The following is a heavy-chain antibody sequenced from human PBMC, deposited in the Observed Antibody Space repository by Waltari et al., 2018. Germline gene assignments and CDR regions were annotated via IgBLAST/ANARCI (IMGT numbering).Heavy chain of an antibody. D-gene: IGHD6-19*01. J-gene: IGHJ3*02. CDR2: ISGSGGST. CDR1: GFTXSSYA. V-gene: IGHV3-23*01. Sequence: EVQLLESGGXLVQPGGSLXLSCAAXGFTXSSYAMXWXRQAPGKGMEWVSVISGSGGSTYSADXVKGRFTISRDNXKNXLYLXXNXLRAEDTAXXYCAXPIRVEQWLVXADAFDIXGQGTMVTVXS. CDR3: AXPIRVEQWLVXADAFDI.